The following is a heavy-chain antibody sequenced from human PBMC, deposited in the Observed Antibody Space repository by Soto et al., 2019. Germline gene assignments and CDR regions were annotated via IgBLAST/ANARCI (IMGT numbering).Heavy chain of an antibody. Sequence: GGSLRLSCAASGFTFSRYGMHWVRQAPGKGLEWVAVISYDGGDKYYADSVKGRFTISRDNSKNTLFLRMSSLRAEDTAVYYCVKDQDILAAGYHFDYWGQGSLVTVSS. D-gene: IGHD5-18*01. CDR3: VKDQDILAAGYHFDY. V-gene: IGHV3-30*18. CDR1: GFTFSRYG. CDR2: ISYDGGDK. J-gene: IGHJ4*02.